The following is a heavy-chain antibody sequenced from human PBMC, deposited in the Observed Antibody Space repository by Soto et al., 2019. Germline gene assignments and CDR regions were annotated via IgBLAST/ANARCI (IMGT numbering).Heavy chain of an antibody. D-gene: IGHD4-17*01. CDR3: TRELFFISPSTVTTDAY. CDR1: GYTFTSFG. Sequence: VQLVQSGAEVKKPGASVRVSCKASGYTFTSFGLSWGRQAPGQGPEWMGWISPESDKATYAHKFQGRITMTTDTSTTTAYMDLRSLRSDDTSVYYCTRELFFISPSTVTTDAYWGQGTLVSVS. CDR2: ISPESDKA. J-gene: IGHJ4*02. V-gene: IGHV1-18*01.